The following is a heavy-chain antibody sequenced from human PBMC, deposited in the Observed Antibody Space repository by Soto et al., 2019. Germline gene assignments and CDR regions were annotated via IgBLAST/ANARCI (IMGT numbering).Heavy chain of an antibody. D-gene: IGHD4-17*01. CDR2: ISAYSGNV. V-gene: IGHV1-18*01. CDR1: GDTFSRST. J-gene: IGHJ4*02. CDR3: AIANYGDDDY. Sequence: QVQLVQSGAEVKKPGASVKVSCKTYGDTFSRSTISWVRQAPGQGLEWMGWISAYSGNVKYAWKFQDRVTMTTDTSTSTAYVELRSLRFDDTAVYYCAIANYGDDDYWGQGTLVTVSS.